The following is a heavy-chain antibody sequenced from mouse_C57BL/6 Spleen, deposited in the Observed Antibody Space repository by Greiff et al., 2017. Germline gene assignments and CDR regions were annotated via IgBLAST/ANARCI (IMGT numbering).Heavy chain of an antibody. D-gene: IGHD5-1*01. V-gene: IGHV1-80*01. J-gene: IGHJ3*01. CDR3: ARSEYPRGFAY. Sequence: VQLVESGAELVKPGASVKISCKASGYAFSSYWMNWVKQRPGKGLEWIGQIYPGDGDTNYNGKFKGKATLTADKSSSTAYMQLSSLTSEDSAVYFCARSEYPRGFAYWGQGTLVTVSA. CDR1: GYAFSSYW. CDR2: IYPGDGDT.